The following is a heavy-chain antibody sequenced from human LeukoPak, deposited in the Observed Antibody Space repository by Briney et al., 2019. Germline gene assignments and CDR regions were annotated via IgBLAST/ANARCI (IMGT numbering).Heavy chain of an antibody. CDR2: TYYRSKWYN. D-gene: IGHD3-22*01. V-gene: IGHV6-1*01. CDR1: GDSVSSNSAA. CDR3: AKGPFYHDSSDYYDAENFQH. Sequence: SQTLSLTCAISGDSVSSNSAAWNWIRQSPSRGLEWLGRTYYRSKWYNDYAVSVKSRITINPDTSKNQFSLQLNSVTPEDTAVYYCAKGPFYHDSSDYYDAENFQHWGQGTLVTVSS. J-gene: IGHJ1*01.